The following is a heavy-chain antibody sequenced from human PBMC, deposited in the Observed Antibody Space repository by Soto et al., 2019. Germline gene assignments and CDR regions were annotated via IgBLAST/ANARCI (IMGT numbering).Heavy chain of an antibody. V-gene: IGHV3-23*01. CDR2: ISGSGGST. J-gene: IGHJ6*02. CDR1: GFTFSSYA. Sequence: EVQLLESGGGLVQPGGSLRLSCAASGFTFSSYAMNWVRQAPGKGLEWVSAISGSGGSTYYADSVKGRITISRDNSKNTLYLQVSSLGAEDTAVYYCAKGAYYDSFYDYGMDVWGQGTTVTVSS. CDR3: AKGAYYDSFYDYGMDV. D-gene: IGHD3-22*01.